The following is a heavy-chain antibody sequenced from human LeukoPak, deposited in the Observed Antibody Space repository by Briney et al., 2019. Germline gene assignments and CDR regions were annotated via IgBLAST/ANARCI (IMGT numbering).Heavy chain of an antibody. D-gene: IGHD3-22*01. CDR2: ISSTSRYI. Sequence: GGSLRLSCAASDFTFSSFSMTWVRQAPGKGLEWVSSISSTSRYIYYADSVKGRFTISRDNAKNSLFLQMNSLRAEDTAVYYCACPYHRDYYDSSGYYWWGQGTLVTVSS. CDR1: DFTFSSFS. CDR3: ACPYHRDYYDSSGYYW. V-gene: IGHV3-21*01. J-gene: IGHJ4*02.